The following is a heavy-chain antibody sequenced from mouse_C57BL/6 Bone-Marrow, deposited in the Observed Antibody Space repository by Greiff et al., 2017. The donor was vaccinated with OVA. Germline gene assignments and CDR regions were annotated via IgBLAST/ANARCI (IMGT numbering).Heavy chain of an antibody. J-gene: IGHJ4*01. Sequence: QVQLQQSGAELVRPGASVKMSCKASGYTFTSYNMHWVKQTPRQGLEWIGAIYPGNGDTSYNQKFKGKATLTVDKSYSPANMQLSSLTSEDSAVYFCARSAFTTVVARDYAMDYWGQGTSVTVSS. D-gene: IGHD1-1*01. V-gene: IGHV1-12*01. CDR1: GYTFTSYN. CDR2: IYPGNGDT. CDR3: ARSAFTTVVARDYAMDY.